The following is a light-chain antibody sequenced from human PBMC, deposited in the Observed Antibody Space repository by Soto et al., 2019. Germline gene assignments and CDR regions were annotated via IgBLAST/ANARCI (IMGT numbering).Light chain of an antibody. CDR3: QQYNSHPYT. J-gene: IGKJ2*01. V-gene: IGKV1-5*03. CDR2: KVL. CDR1: QSISSW. Sequence: DIQMTQSPSTLSASVGDRVTITCRASQSISSWLAWYQQKPGKAPKLLIYKVLSFESGAPSRFSGTGSGAEFTLIISSLQPYDFETYYGQQYNSHPYTFGQGTKLEIK.